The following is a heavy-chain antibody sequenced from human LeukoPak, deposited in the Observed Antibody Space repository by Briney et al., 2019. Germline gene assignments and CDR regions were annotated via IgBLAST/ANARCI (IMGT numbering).Heavy chain of an antibody. V-gene: IGHV3-53*01. D-gene: IGHD6-19*01. CDR2: IYSRDVT. Sequence: PGGSLRLSCAASGFSVSSNSMIWVRQAPGKGLECVSIIYSRDVTSYADSVKDRFTISRDSDKNTLFLQMDSLRSDDTAVYYCARVLAAIALRDYHYVDVWGKGTTVTVSS. CDR3: ARVLAAIALRDYHYVDV. J-gene: IGHJ6*03. CDR1: GFSVSSNS.